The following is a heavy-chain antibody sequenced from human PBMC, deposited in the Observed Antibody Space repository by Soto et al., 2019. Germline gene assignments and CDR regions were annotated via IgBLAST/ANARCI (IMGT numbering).Heavy chain of an antibody. CDR1: GFTFSSYW. Sequence: VSLRLSCAASGFTFSSYWMSWVRQAPGKGLEWVSYISSSGSTIYYADSVKGRFTISRDNAKNSLYLQMNSLRAEDTAVYYCAAQGPGRGAFDIWGQGTMVTVSS. CDR3: AAQGPGRGAFDI. CDR2: ISSSGSTI. J-gene: IGHJ3*02. D-gene: IGHD3-10*01. V-gene: IGHV3-48*04.